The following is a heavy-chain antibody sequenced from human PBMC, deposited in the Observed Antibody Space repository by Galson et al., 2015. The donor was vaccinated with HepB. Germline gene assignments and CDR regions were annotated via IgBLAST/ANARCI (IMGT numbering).Heavy chain of an antibody. Sequence: SLRLSCAASGFTFSSYSMNWVRQAPGKGLEWVSSISSSSSYIYYADSVKGRFTISRDNAKNSLYLQMNSLRAEDTAVYYCARNLYDSSGYHWYDYWGQGTLVTVSS. CDR1: GFTFSSYS. D-gene: IGHD3-22*01. CDR2: ISSSSSYI. J-gene: IGHJ4*02. V-gene: IGHV3-21*01. CDR3: ARNLYDSSGYHWYDY.